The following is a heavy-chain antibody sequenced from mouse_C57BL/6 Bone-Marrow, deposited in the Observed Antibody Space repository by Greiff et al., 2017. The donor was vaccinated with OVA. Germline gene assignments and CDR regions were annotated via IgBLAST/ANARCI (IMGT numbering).Heavy chain of an antibody. CDR3: VRHAPNLRYPWYFDV. Sequence: EAGGGLVQPTGSLKLSCAASGFSFNTYAMNWVRQAPGKGLEWVARIRSKSNNYATYYAASVKDRFTLSSDDSERMLYLQMNNVKTEYTSMYYWVRHAPNLRYPWYFDVWGTGTTVTVSS. CDR2: IRSKSNNYAT. J-gene: IGHJ1*03. D-gene: IGHD1-1*01. CDR1: GFSFNTYA. V-gene: IGHV10-1*01.